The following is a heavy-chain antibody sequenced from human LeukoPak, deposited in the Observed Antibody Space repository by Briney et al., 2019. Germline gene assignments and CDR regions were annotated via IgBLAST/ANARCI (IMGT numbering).Heavy chain of an antibody. V-gene: IGHV3-23*01. CDR1: GFTFSSYE. D-gene: IGHD1-14*01. CDR3: AKDSHTGKNYFDY. CDR2: ISPSGGIT. J-gene: IGHJ4*02. Sequence: GGSLRLSCAASGFTFSSYEMNWVRQAPGKGLEWVSGISPSGGITYYTDSVKGRFTISRDNSKNTVSLQMNSLRGEDTAVYYCAKDSHTGKNYFDYWGQGTLVTVSS.